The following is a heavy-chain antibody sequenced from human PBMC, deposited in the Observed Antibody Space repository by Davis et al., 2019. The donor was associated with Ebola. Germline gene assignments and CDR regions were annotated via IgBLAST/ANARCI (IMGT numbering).Heavy chain of an antibody. J-gene: IGHJ5*02. CDR2: IYYSGST. D-gene: IGHD4-17*01. Sequence: MPSETLSLTCTVSGYSISSGYYWGWIRQPPGKGLEWIGSIYYSGSTYYNPSLKSRVTISVDTSKNQFSLKLSSVTAADTAVYYCARHSDYGDYLNWFDPWGQGTLVTVSS. CDR3: ARHSDYGDYLNWFDP. V-gene: IGHV4-38-2*02. CDR1: GYSISSGYY.